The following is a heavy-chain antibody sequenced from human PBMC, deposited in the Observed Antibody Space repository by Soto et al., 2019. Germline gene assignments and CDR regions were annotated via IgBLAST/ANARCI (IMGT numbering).Heavy chain of an antibody. CDR3: AKDQGYSTSYYGYVDL. J-gene: IGHJ2*01. V-gene: IGHV3-9*01. D-gene: IGHD6-13*01. CDR1: GFTFDDHA. Sequence: EVQLVESGGGLVQPGRSLRLSCAASGFTFDDHAMHWVRQPPGKGLEWVSGITWNSGIIGYADSVKGRFTISRDNAKNSLYLQMNSLRPEDTALYYCAKDQGYSTSYYGYVDLWGRGTLVTVSS. CDR2: ITWNSGII.